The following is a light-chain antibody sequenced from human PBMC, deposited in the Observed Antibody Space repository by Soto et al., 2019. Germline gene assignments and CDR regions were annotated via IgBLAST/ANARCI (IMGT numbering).Light chain of an antibody. Sequence: DIQMTQSPSTLSASIGDRVTITCRASQSISSWVAWYQHKPGEAPKLLIYKASSLESGVPSRFSGSGSGTEFTLTISSLQSDDFATYYCQQYGTYFAFTFGGGTKVEI. CDR2: KAS. J-gene: IGKJ4*01. V-gene: IGKV1-5*03. CDR3: QQYGTYFAFT. CDR1: QSISSW.